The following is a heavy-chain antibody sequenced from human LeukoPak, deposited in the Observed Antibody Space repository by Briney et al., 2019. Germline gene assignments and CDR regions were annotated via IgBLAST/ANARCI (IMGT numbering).Heavy chain of an antibody. J-gene: IGHJ4*02. V-gene: IGHV3-11*01. CDR1: GFTFSDYY. CDR3: AKDLAGITMVRGVEPAFDY. Sequence: GGSLRLSCAASGFTFSDYYMSWIRQAPGKGLEWVSYISSSGSTIYYADSVKGRFTISRDNAKNSLYLQMNSLRAEDTALYYCAKDLAGITMVRGVEPAFDYWGQGTLVTVSS. CDR2: ISSSGSTI. D-gene: IGHD3-10*01.